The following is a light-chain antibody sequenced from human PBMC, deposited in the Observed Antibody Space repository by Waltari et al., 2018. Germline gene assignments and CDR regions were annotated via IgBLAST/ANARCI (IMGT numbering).Light chain of an antibody. CDR3: TTWDSSLSGAV. V-gene: IGLV1-51*02. CDR1: SSNIGNNY. J-gene: IGLJ7*01. CDR2: ENT. Sequence: QSVLTQPPSVSAAPGQRVTISCSGGSSNIGNNYVSWYRQFPGTAPKLLIYENTERPSVSAVRFSGRHSGTVATLEITGLQAGDEADYYSTTWDSSLSGAVFGGGTHLTVL.